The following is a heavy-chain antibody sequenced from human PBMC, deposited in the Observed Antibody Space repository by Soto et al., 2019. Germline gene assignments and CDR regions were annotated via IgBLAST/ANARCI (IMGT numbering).Heavy chain of an antibody. V-gene: IGHV3-23*01. D-gene: IGHD3-22*01. Sequence: GGSLRLSCAASGFTFVSCAMHWVRQAPGKGLEWVSSISGGGEAFYADSVKGRFTVTRDTSKNQFSLKLSSVTAADTAVYYCARSPPGFVVMVDYWGQGTLVTVSS. J-gene: IGHJ4*02. CDR1: GFTFVSCA. CDR2: ISGGGEA. CDR3: ARSPPGFVVMVDY.